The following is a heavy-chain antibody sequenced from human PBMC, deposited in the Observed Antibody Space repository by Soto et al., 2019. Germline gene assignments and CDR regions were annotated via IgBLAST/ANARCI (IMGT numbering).Heavy chain of an antibody. V-gene: IGHV4-31*03. Sequence: SETLSLTCTVSGGSISSGGYYWSWIRQHPGKGLEWIGYIYYSGSTYYNPSLKSRVTISVDTSKNQFSLKLSSVTAADTAVYYRARDSYSWFDPWGQGTLVTVSS. CDR1: GGSISSGGYY. CDR2: IYYSGST. CDR3: ARDSYSWFDP. J-gene: IGHJ5*02.